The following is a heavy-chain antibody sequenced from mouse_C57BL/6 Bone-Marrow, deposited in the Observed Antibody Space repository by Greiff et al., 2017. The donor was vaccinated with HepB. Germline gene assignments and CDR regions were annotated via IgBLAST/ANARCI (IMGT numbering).Heavy chain of an antibody. J-gene: IGHJ4*01. CDR1: GFTFSDYG. CDR2: ISSGSSTI. V-gene: IGHV5-17*03. Sequence: EVMLVESGGGLVKPGGSLKLSCAASGFTFSDYGMHWVRQAPEKGLEWVAYISSGSSTIYYADTVKGRFTISRDNARNTLYLQMSSLKSEDTAMYYCTRAPFITTVVAPYAMDYWGQGTSVTVSS. CDR3: TRAPFITTVVAPYAMDY. D-gene: IGHD1-1*01.